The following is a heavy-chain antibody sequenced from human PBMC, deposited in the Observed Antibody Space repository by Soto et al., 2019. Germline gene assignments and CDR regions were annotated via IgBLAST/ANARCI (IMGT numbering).Heavy chain of an antibody. V-gene: IGHV3-33*08. CDR3: ASTYCGGDCYPNFDY. J-gene: IGHJ4*02. D-gene: IGHD2-21*01. Sequence: GGSLRLSCAASGFTFSSYGMHWVRQAPGKGLEWVAVIWYDGSNKYYADSVKGRFTISRDNSKNTLYLQTNSLGAEDTAVYYCASTYCGGDCYPNFDYWGQGTLVTVSS. CDR1: GFTFSSYG. CDR2: IWYDGSNK.